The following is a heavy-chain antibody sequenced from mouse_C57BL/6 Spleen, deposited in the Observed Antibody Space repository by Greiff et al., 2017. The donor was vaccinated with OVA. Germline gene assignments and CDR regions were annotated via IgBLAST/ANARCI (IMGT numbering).Heavy chain of an antibody. CDR2: ISSGGSYT. V-gene: IGHV5-6*01. Sequence: EVMLVESGGDLVKPGGSLKLSCAASGFTFSSYGMSWVRQTPDKRLEWVATISSGGSYTYYPDSVKGRFTISRDNAKNTLYLQMSSLKSEDTAMYYCARANWDSFDYWGQGTTLTVSS. CDR1: GFTFSSYG. J-gene: IGHJ2*01. CDR3: ARANWDSFDY. D-gene: IGHD4-1*01.